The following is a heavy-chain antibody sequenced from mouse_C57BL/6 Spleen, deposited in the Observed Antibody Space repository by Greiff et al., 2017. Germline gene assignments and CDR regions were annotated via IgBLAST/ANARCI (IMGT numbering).Heavy chain of an antibody. D-gene: IGHD1-1*01. V-gene: IGHV1-53*01. CDR2: INPSNGGT. J-gene: IGHJ4*01. CDR1: GYTFTSYW. Sequence: QVQLQQPGTELVKPGASVKLSCKASGYTFTSYWMHWVKQRPGQGLEWIGNINPSNGGTNYNEKFKSKATLTVDKSSSTAYMQLSSLTSEDSAVYYCVRWSFITTVVDAMDYWGQGTSVTVSS. CDR3: VRWSFITTVVDAMDY.